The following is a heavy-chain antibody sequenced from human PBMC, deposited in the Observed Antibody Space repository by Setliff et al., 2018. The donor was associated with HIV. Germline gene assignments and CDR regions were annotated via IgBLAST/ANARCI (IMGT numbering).Heavy chain of an antibody. CDR3: ARAYLGSGIYY. D-gene: IGHD3-10*01. Sequence: LSLTSTVSGGSISSYYWSWSRQPPGKGLEWLGHICSSGSTNYNPSLKSRVTISVDTSKNQFSLKLYSVTAAHTAVYYCARAYLGSGIYYWGQGTLVTVSS. J-gene: IGHJ4*02. V-gene: IGHV4-59*01. CDR2: ICSSGST. CDR1: GGSISSYY.